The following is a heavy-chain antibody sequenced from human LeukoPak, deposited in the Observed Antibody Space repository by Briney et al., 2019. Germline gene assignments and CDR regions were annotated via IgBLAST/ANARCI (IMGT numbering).Heavy chain of an antibody. CDR2: IYYSGST. CDR1: GGSISSYY. J-gene: IGHJ6*02. Sequence: PSETLSLTCIVSGGSISSYYWSWIRQPPGKGLEWIGYIYYSGSTNYNPSLKSRVTISIDTSKNQFSLKLSSVTAADTAVYYCARDRAEKFPYYYYGLDVWGQGTTVTVSS. V-gene: IGHV4-59*01. CDR3: ARDRAEKFPYYYYGLDV. D-gene: IGHD3-10*01.